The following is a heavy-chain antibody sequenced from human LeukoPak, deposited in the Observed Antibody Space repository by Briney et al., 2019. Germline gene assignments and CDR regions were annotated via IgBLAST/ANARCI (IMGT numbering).Heavy chain of an antibody. CDR1: GGSISSYY. CDR2: IYTSGST. CDR3: ARGRSTMVRGVEINFDY. J-gene: IGHJ4*02. Sequence: PSETLSLTCTVSGGSISSYYWSWIRQPAGKGLEWIGRIYTSGSTNYNPSLKSRVTMSVDTSKNQFSLKLSSVTAADTAVYYCARGRSTMVRGVEINFDYWGQGTLVTVSS. D-gene: IGHD3-10*01. V-gene: IGHV4-4*07.